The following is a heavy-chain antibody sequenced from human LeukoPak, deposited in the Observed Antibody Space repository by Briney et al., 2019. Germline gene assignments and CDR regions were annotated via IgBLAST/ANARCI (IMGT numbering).Heavy chain of an antibody. CDR1: GFTFSSYA. CDR3: AKGSPRIAAAGIRPLDY. CDR2: FSGSGGST. J-gene: IGHJ4*02. D-gene: IGHD6-13*01. V-gene: IGHV3-23*01. Sequence: PGGSLRLSCAASGFTFSSYAMSWVGQAQGKGLQWVSAFSGSGGSTYYADSVKGRFTISRDNSKNTLYLQMNSLRAEDTAVYYCAKGSPRIAAAGIRPLDYWGQGTLVTVSS.